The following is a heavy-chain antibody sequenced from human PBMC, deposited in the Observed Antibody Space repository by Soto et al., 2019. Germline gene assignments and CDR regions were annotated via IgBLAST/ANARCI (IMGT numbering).Heavy chain of an antibody. CDR3: ARAIQHKSSSWPKRNYYYYYMDV. D-gene: IGHD6-13*01. Sequence: ASVKVSCKASGYTFTSYGISWVRQAPGQGLEWMGWISAYNGNTNYAQKLQGRVTMTTDTSTSTAYMELRSLRSDDTAVYYCARAIQHKSSSWPKRNYYYYYMDVWGKGTTVTVSS. V-gene: IGHV1-18*01. J-gene: IGHJ6*03. CDR2: ISAYNGNT. CDR1: GYTFTSYG.